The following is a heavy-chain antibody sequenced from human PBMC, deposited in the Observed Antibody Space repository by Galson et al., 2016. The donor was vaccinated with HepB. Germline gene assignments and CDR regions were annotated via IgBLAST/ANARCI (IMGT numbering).Heavy chain of an antibody. V-gene: IGHV4-39*01. J-gene: IGHJ6*03. CDR2: FYSIDNT. D-gene: IGHD3-3*01. CDR3: ATGVVGAGKYYYYYMDV. Sequence: SETLSLTCVVSGGSLSTNYYWGWIRQPPGRGLEWIGSFYSIDNTYYNPSLTSRVTISADTSKNQLTLRLKSVATADTGVYYCATGVVGAGKYYYYYMDVWGKGTTVTVSS. CDR1: GGSLSTNYY.